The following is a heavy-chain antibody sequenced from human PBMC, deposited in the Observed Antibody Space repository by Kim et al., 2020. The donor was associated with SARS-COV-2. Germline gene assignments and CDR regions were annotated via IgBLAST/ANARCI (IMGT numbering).Heavy chain of an antibody. CDR2: INTNTGNP. CDR1: GYTFTSYA. V-gene: IGHV7-4-1*02. J-gene: IGHJ5*02. CDR3: ASTFWSGYTNWFDP. Sequence: ASVQVSCKASGYTFTSYAMNWVRQAPGQGLEWMGWINTNTGNPTYAQGFTGRFVFSLDTSVSTAYLQISSLKAEDTAVYYCASTFWSGYTNWFDPWGQGTLVNVSS. D-gene: IGHD3-3*01.